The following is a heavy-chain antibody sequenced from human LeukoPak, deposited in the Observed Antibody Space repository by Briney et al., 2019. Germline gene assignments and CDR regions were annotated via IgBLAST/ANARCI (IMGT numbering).Heavy chain of an antibody. D-gene: IGHD3-22*01. CDR2: ISAYNGNT. Sequence: ASVKASCKTSGYTFTSYGISWVRQAPGQGLEWMGWISAYNGNTNYAQKLQGRVTMTTDTSTTTAYMELRSLRSDDTAVYYCAKTGAGGYYFSSDYWGQGTLVTVSS. CDR3: AKTGAGGYYFSSDY. V-gene: IGHV1-18*01. J-gene: IGHJ4*02. CDR1: GYTFTSYG.